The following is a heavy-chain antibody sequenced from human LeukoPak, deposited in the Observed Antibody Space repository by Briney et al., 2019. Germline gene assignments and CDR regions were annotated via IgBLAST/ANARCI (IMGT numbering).Heavy chain of an antibody. CDR1: GYSFTSYW. D-gene: IGHD3-22*01. CDR3: ARRDYYDSSGYFPYFDY. Sequence: GESLKISCKGSGYSFTSYWIGWVRQMPGKGLEWMGIIYLGDSDTKYSPSFQGQVTISADKSISTAYLQWSSLKASDTAMYYCARRDYYDSSGYFPYFDYWGQGTLVTVSS. V-gene: IGHV5-51*01. J-gene: IGHJ4*02. CDR2: IYLGDSDT.